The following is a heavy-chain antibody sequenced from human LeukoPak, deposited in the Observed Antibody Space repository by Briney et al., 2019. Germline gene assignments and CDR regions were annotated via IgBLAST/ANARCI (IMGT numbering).Heavy chain of an antibody. D-gene: IGHD3-9*01. V-gene: IGHV3-49*04. CDR3: TRERLGVVYYDILTGYAYDY. Sequence: GGSLRLSCTASGFTFGDYAMSWVRQAPGKGLEWVGFIRSKADGGTTEYAASVKGRFTISSDDSKSIAYLQMNSLKPEDTAVYYCTRERLGVVYYDILTGYAYDYWGQGTLVTVSS. CDR2: IRSKADGGTT. J-gene: IGHJ4*02. CDR1: GFTFGDYA.